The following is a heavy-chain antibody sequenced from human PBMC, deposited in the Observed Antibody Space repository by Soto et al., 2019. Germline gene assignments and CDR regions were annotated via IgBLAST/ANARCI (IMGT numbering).Heavy chain of an antibody. CDR3: VSRVYAHWAFDI. CDR2: IYSSGLA. CDR1: GVSMTIRDFL. D-gene: IGHD2-2*01. J-gene: IGHJ3*02. Sequence: PSDPLSLTYTVSGVSMTIRDFLWGWVRQPPGKGLEWIGGIYSSGLANYNPSLRSRATMSVDTSRNQFFLNVTSVTAADTACYYCVSRVYAHWAFDIAAQG. V-gene: IGHV4-39*01.